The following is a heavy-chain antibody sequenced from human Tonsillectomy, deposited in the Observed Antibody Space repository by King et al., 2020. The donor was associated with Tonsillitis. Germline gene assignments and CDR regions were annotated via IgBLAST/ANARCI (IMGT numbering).Heavy chain of an antibody. CDR1: GFTFSIYA. D-gene: IGHD2-15*01. CDR2: ISDDGSNK. CDR3: ARSTTVVVASKPYYYGMDV. J-gene: IGHJ6*02. V-gene: IGHV3-30*04. Sequence: VQLVESGGGVVQPGRSLRLSCAASGFTFSIYAMHWVRQAPGKGLEWVAVISDDGSNKYNADSVRGRFTISRDNSKNTLYLQMNSLRAEDTAVYYCARSTTVVVASKPYYYGMDVWGQGTTVTVSS.